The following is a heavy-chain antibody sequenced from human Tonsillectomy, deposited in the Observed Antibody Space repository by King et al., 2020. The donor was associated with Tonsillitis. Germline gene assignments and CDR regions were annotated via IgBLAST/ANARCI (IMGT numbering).Heavy chain of an antibody. J-gene: IGHJ5*02. CDR1: GFSFSDHL. CDR2: ARNKATSYST. Sequence: VQLVESGGGLVQPGGSLRLSCAASGFSFSDHLMDWVRQAPGKGLEWVGRARNKATSYSTEYAASVQGRFTISSDESKKSLYLQMNNLKAEDTDVYYCARTPLQSSHNSGPWGQGTLVTVSS. CDR3: ARTPLQSSHNSGP. D-gene: IGHD3-10*01. V-gene: IGHV3-72*01.